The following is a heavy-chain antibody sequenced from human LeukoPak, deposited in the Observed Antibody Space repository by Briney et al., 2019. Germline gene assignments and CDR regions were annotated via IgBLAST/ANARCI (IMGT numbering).Heavy chain of an antibody. CDR1: GYTFTSYD. CDR3: ARGLDYVGLADY. CDR2: TNPNSGNT. J-gene: IGHJ4*02. Sequence: ASVKVSCKASGYTFTSYDINWVRQATGPGLEWMGWTNPNSGNTGYAHKFQGRVTLTRNTSISTAYMELSSLRSEGTAVYYCARGLDYVGLADYWGQGTLVTVSS. D-gene: IGHD4-23*01. V-gene: IGHV1-8*01.